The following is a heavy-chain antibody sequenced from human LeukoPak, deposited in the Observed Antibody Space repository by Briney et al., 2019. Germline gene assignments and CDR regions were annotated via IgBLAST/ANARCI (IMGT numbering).Heavy chain of an antibody. CDR3: ARDSALGAYSSSWYAFDI. J-gene: IGHJ3*02. V-gene: IGHV1-69*04. D-gene: IGHD6-13*01. Sequence: ASVKVSCKASGGTFSSYTISWVRQAPGQGLERMGRIIPIFGIANYAQKFQGRVTITADKSSSTAYMELSSLRSEDTAVYYCARDSALGAYSSSWYAFDIWGQGTMVTVSS. CDR2: IIPIFGIA. CDR1: GGTFSSYT.